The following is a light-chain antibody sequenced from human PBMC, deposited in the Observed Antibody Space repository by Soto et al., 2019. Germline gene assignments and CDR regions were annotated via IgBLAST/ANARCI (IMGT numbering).Light chain of an antibody. CDR2: GAS. V-gene: IGKV3-20*01. J-gene: IGKJ1*01. Sequence: EIVLTQSPGTLSLSPGERATLSCRASQSFSTNYLAWYQQKPGQAPRLLIYGASSRATGIPDRFSGSGSGTDFTLTISRLEPEDFAVYYCQQYGTSRATFGLGTKVEIK. CDR3: QQYGTSRAT. CDR1: QSFSTNY.